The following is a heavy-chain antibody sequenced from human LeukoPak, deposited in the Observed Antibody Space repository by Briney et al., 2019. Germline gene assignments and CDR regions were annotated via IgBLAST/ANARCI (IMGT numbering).Heavy chain of an antibody. CDR3: ARAGSSVVTQFDY. D-gene: IGHD2-21*02. CDR2: INTDGSST. Sequence: PGGSLRLSCAASGFTFSTYWMHWVRHVPGKGLVWVSRINTDGSSTKYADSVKGRFTISRDNAKNTLYLQMNSLRAEDTAVYYCARAGSSVVTQFDYWGQGTLVTVST. V-gene: IGHV3-74*01. J-gene: IGHJ4*02. CDR1: GFTFSTYW.